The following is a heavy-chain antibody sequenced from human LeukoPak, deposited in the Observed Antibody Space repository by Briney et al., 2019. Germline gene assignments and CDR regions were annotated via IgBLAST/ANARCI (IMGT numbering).Heavy chain of an antibody. CDR1: GYTFTSYG. Sequence: ASVKVSCKASGYTFTSYGISWVRQAPGQGLEWMGWISAYNGNTNYAQKLQGRVTMTTDTSTSTAYMELRSLRSDDTAVYYCARDPQQLVGATGGGFKFWGQGTLVTVSS. D-gene: IGHD1-26*01. CDR2: ISAYNGNT. CDR3: ARDPQQLVGATGGGFKF. V-gene: IGHV1-18*01. J-gene: IGHJ4*02.